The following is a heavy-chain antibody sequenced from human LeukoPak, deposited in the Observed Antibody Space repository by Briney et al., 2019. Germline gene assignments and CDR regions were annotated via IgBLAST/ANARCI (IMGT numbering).Heavy chain of an antibody. CDR2: INHSGST. CDR1: GGSFSGYY. J-gene: IGHJ5*02. Sequence: PSETLSLTCAVYGGSFSGYYWSWIRQPPGKGLEWIGEINHSGSTNYNPSLKSRVTISVDTSKNQFSLKLSSVTAADTAVYYCARGGGSYYDSSGYYLPANWFDPWGQGTLVTVSS. V-gene: IGHV4-34*01. CDR3: ARGGGSYYDSSGYYLPANWFDP. D-gene: IGHD3-22*01.